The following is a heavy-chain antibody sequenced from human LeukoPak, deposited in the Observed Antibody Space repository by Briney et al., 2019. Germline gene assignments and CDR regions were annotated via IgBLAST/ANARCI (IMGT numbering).Heavy chain of an antibody. D-gene: IGHD1-26*01. J-gene: IGHJ4*02. Sequence: SVKVSCKASGGIFRSYAFSWVRQAPGQGLEWMGRIIPVFGTTIYAQKFQGRVTITADEYTRIAYMELTSLRSDDTAVYYCARGTGTGSDLADWGQGTPVTVSS. V-gene: IGHV1-69*13. CDR1: GGIFRSYA. CDR2: IIPVFGTT. CDR3: ARGTGTGSDLAD.